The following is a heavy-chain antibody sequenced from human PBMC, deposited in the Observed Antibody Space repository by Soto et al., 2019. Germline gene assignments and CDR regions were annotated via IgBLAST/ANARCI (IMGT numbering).Heavy chain of an antibody. Sequence: GGSLRLSCAASGFTFASYAMSWVRQAPGKGLEWVSGITGSSGSTYYADSVKGRFTISRDSSKNTLYLQMNSLRAEDTAVYYCAKAESNQYLTGYSDFWGQGTLVTVSS. D-gene: IGHD3-9*01. V-gene: IGHV3-23*01. J-gene: IGHJ4*02. CDR3: AKAESNQYLTGYSDF. CDR2: ITGSSGST. CDR1: GFTFASYA.